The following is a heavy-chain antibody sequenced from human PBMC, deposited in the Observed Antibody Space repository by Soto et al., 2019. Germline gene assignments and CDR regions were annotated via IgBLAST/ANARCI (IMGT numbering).Heavy chain of an antibody. J-gene: IGHJ4*02. CDR2: IYYSGST. V-gene: IGHV4-30-4*01. CDR3: ASTIVVVTAIYFDY. D-gene: IGHD2-21*02. Sequence: SETLSLTCTVSGGSISSGDYYWSWIRQPPGKGLEWIGYIYYSGSTYYNPSLKSRVTISVDTSKNQFSLKLSSVTAADTAVYYCASTIVVVTAIYFDYWGQGTMVTVSS. CDR1: GGSISSGDYY.